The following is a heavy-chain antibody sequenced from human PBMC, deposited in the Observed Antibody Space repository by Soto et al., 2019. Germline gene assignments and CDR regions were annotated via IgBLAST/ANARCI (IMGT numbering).Heavy chain of an antibody. CDR2: IYYSGRV. V-gene: IGHV4-39*01. J-gene: IGHJ4*02. D-gene: IGHD6-25*01. CDR3: ARRAAGGSDY. CDR1: GVSISNNGYY. Sequence: QLRLQESGPRLVKPSETMSLIGSVSGVSISNNGYYWAWIRQPPGKGLEWIGDIYYSGRVYYNPSHKTRITISVDTSKNQLSLNLTSVSAADTAFYYCARRAAGGSDYWGQGTLVTVSS.